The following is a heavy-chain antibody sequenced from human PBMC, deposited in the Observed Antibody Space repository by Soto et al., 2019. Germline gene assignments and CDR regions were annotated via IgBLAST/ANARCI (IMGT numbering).Heavy chain of an antibody. CDR1: GFLFRGYS. V-gene: IGHV3-30-3*01. CDR2: MSHDGSTE. Sequence: GGSLRLSCAASGFLFRGYSMYWLRRAPGKGLEWVAFMSHDGSTEYYADSVKGRFTISRDNSKNTLYLQMNSLTTDDTAIYYCARDFKWRYNDCWGQGTLVTVSS. CDR3: ARDFKWRYNDC. D-gene: IGHD2-15*01. J-gene: IGHJ4*02.